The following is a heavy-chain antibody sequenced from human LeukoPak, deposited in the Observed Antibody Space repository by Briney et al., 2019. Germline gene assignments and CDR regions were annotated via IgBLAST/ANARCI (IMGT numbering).Heavy chain of an antibody. V-gene: IGHV3-30*17. J-gene: IGHJ4*02. CDR1: EFTFSNYA. Sequence: GESLRLSCAVSEFTFSNYAMHWVRQPPGKGLEWVAVVSSHGNDGYYADSVRGRFTISRDNSKNTLYLQIDSLRLEDTAIYYCTRDAYNFNDFDYWGQGTLVTVSS. D-gene: IGHD5-24*01. CDR2: VSSHGNDG. CDR3: TRDAYNFNDFDY.